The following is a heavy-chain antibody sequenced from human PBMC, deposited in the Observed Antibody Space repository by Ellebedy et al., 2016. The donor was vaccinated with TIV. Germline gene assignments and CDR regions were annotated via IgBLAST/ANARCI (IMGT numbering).Heavy chain of an antibody. Sequence: SETLSLXXTVSGGSISSSSYYWGWIRQPPGKGLEWIGSIYYSGSTYYNPSLKSRVTISVDTSKNQFSLKLSSVTAADTAVYYCATNLRFLEWFCFDYWGQGTLVTVSS. V-gene: IGHV4-39*01. CDR1: GGSISSSSYY. CDR3: ATNLRFLEWFCFDY. CDR2: IYYSGST. J-gene: IGHJ4*02. D-gene: IGHD3-3*01.